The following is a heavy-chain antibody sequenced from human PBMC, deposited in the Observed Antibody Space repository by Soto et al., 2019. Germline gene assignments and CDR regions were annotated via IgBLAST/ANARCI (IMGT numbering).Heavy chain of an antibody. CDR3: ARDLGGIAAAGTLDY. D-gene: IGHD6-13*01. CDR1: GLTFSRNS. Sequence: EVQLVESGGGLVQPGGSLSLSCVASGLTFSRNSMNWVRQAPGKGLEWIAYISSSSSTIYYADSVKGRFTISRDNAKNSLYLQMNSLRDEDTAVYHCARDLGGIAAAGTLDYWGQGTLVTVSS. CDR2: ISSSSSTI. J-gene: IGHJ4*02. V-gene: IGHV3-48*02.